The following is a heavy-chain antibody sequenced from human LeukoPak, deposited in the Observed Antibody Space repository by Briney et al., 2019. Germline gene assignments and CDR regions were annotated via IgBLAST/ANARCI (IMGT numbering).Heavy chain of an antibody. CDR3: ARDRSGNSGWYSYFDY. CDR1: GYTFTNYY. Sequence: ASVKVSCKASGYTFTNYYIHWVRQAPGQGLEWMGWIDPNSGDTNYAQRFQGRVTMIRDTSIGTAYMELSGLRSHDTALYYCARDRSGNSGWYSYFDYWGQGTLVTVSS. V-gene: IGHV1-2*02. CDR2: IDPNSGDT. J-gene: IGHJ4*02. D-gene: IGHD6-19*01.